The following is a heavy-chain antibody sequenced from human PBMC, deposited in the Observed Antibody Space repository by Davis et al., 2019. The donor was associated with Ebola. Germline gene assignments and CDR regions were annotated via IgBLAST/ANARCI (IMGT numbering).Heavy chain of an antibody. Sequence: SETLSLTCTVSGGSTSSYYWSWIRQHPGKGLEWFGYIYYSGSTYYNPSLKSRVTISVDTSKNQFSLKLSSVTAADTAVYYCAMYGGTFDYWGQGTLVTVSS. J-gene: IGHJ4*02. CDR3: AMYGGTFDY. CDR2: IYYSGST. D-gene: IGHD4-23*01. V-gene: IGHV4-59*04. CDR1: GGSTSSYY.